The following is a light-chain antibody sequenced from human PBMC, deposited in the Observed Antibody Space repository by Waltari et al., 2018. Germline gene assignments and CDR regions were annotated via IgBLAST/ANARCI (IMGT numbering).Light chain of an antibody. V-gene: IGLV2-14*03. CDR3: TSQTADGVVL. Sequence: QSALTQPASVSGSPGQSITISCTGIGSAIDGSDFVSWYQHHPGKAPQVLIYDVTNRPSGISDRFSASKSDNTASLTISGLQPEDEGDYYCTSQTADGVVLFGGGTQVTVL. CDR2: DVT. J-gene: IGLJ3*02. CDR1: GSAIDGSDF.